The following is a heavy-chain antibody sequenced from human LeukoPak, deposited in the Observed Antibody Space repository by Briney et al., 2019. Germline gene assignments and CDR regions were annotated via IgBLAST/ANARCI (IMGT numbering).Heavy chain of an antibody. D-gene: IGHD3-16*01. CDR3: TTRACHAGGCSSSFYYYYGLHF. J-gene: IGHJ6*02. CDR1: GNSISNYA. V-gene: IGHV1-69*01. Sequence: WASVTVSCKASGNSISNYAVSWVRQAPGQGFEWMGGIIPIFGTADYAQKFQGRVTITADQSTSTTYMALSSLKSEDTATYYCTTRACHAGGCSSSFYYYYGLHFWGQGTTVSVSS. CDR2: IIPIFGTA.